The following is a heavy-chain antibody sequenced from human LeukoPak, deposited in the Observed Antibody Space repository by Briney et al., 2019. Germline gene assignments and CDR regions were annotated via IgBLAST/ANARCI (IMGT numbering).Heavy chain of an antibody. V-gene: IGHV3-48*03. CDR1: RFTFSSYE. CDR2: ISSSGSTI. Sequence: GGSLRLSCAASRFTFSSYEMNWVRQAPGKGLEWVSYISSSGSTIYYADSVKGRFTISRDNAKNSLYLQMNSLRAEDTAVYYCARDLTPYDYYSSGWYGYWGQGTLVTVSS. J-gene: IGHJ4*02. D-gene: IGHD6-19*01. CDR3: ARDLTPYDYYSSGWYGY.